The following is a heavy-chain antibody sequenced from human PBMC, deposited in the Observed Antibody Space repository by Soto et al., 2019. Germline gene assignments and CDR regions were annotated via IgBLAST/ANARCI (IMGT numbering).Heavy chain of an antibody. D-gene: IGHD1-1*01. CDR2: IYYSGST. CDR3: ARLATRYYFDY. V-gene: IGHV4-59*01. J-gene: IGHJ4*02. CDR1: GGPISSYY. Sequence: SETLSLPCTVPGGPISSYYWSWIRQPPGKGLEWIGYIYYSGSTNYNPSLKSRVTISVDTSKNQFSLKMSSVTAADTAVYYCARLATRYYFDYWGQGTLVTVSS.